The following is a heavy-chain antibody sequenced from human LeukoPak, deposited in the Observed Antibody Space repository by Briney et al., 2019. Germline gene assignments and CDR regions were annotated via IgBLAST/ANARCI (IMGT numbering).Heavy chain of an antibody. CDR2: ISGSGSST. CDR1: GFTFSSYA. CDR3: AKEGFWTSGYDSKELDY. Sequence: GGSLRLSCAASGFTFSSYAMSWVRQAPGKGLEWVSAISGSGSSTYYADSVKGRFTISRDNSKNTLYLQMNSLRAEDTAVYYCAKEGFWTSGYDSKELDYWGQGTLVTVSS. V-gene: IGHV3-23*01. D-gene: IGHD5-12*01. J-gene: IGHJ4*02.